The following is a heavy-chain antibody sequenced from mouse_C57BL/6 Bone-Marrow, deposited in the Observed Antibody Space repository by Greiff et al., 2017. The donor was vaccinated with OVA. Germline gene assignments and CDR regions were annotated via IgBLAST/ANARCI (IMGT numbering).Heavy chain of an antibody. J-gene: IGHJ3*01. CDR1: GYTFTSYW. V-gene: IGHV1-61*01. Sequence: QVQLQQPGAELVRPGSSVKLSCKASGYTFTSYWMDWVKQRPGQGLEWIGNIYPSDSETHYNQKFKDKATLTVDKSSSTAYMQLSSLTSEDSAVYYWARARLSKGAYWGQGTLVTVSA. CDR3: ARARLSKGAY. D-gene: IGHD2-5*01. CDR2: IYPSDSET.